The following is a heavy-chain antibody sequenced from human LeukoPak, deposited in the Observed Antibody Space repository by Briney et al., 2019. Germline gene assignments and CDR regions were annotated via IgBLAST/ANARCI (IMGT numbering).Heavy chain of an antibody. J-gene: IGHJ4*02. Sequence: GGSLRLSCAASGFIFSSYWMHWVRQAPGKGLVWVSRIKSDGSSTSYADSVKGRFTISRDNAKNTLYLQMSSLRVEDTAVYYCARVKGYDSSGPFDYWGQGTLVTVSS. D-gene: IGHD3-22*01. CDR2: IKSDGSST. CDR3: ARVKGYDSSGPFDY. CDR1: GFIFSSYW. V-gene: IGHV3-74*01.